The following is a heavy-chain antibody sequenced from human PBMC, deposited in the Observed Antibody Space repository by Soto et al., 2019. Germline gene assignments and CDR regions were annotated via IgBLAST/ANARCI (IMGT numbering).Heavy chain of an antibody. CDR1: GFTLIDSY. D-gene: IGHD3-10*01. CDR3: ARGSWWFGELSPYDY. V-gene: IGHV3-7*03. Sequence: GGSLRLSCAASGFTLIDSYMSWIRQAPGKGLEWVANIKQDGSEKYYVDSVKGRFTISRDNAKNSLYLQMNSLRAEDTAVYYCARGSWWFGELSPYDYWGQGTLVTVSS. CDR2: IKQDGSEK. J-gene: IGHJ4*02.